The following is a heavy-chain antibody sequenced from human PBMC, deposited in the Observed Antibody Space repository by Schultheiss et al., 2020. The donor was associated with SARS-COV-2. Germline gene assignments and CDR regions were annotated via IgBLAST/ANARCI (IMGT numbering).Heavy chain of an antibody. V-gene: IGHV3-23*01. Sequence: GESLKISCAASGFTFSSYAMNWVRQAPGKGLEWVSGISGSAGNTYYADSVKGRFTISRDNSKNTLYLQMNSLRAEDTAVYYCAKGESLGELSISLDYWGQGTLVTVSS. J-gene: IGHJ4*02. CDR1: GFTFSSYA. CDR3: AKGESLGELSISLDY. D-gene: IGHD3-16*02. CDR2: ISGSAGNT.